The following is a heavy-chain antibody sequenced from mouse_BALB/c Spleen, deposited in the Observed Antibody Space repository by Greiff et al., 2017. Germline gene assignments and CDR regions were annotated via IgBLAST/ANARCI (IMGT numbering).Heavy chain of an antibody. Sequence: LQQPGSELVRPGASVKLSCKASGYTFTSYWMHWVKQRPGQGLEWIGNIYPGSGSTNYDEKFKSKATLTVDTSSSTAYMQLSSLTSEDSAVYYCTRSDYRYYAMDYWGQGTSVTVSS. CDR3: TRSDYRYYAMDY. CDR1: GYTFTSYW. D-gene: IGHD2-14*01. V-gene: IGHV1S22*01. J-gene: IGHJ4*01. CDR2: IYPGSGST.